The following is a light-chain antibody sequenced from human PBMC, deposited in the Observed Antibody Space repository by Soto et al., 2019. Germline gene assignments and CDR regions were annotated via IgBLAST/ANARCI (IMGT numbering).Light chain of an antibody. CDR3: QKYTSAPFT. V-gene: IGKV1-27*01. J-gene: IGKJ3*01. CDR2: TAS. CDR1: QGINNY. Sequence: DIQMTHSPSSLSASVGDRVTITCRASQGINNYLAWYQQKPGKVPKLLIYTASTLHSGVPSRFRGSGSGTGFTLTIRSLQPEDVATYYCQKYTSAPFTFGTGTKVDIK.